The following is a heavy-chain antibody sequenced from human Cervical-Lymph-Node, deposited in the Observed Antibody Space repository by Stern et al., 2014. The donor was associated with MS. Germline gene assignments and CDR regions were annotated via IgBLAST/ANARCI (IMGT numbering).Heavy chain of an antibody. CDR2: FYTSGYT. CDR3: ARAPMYDFSSAITMDV. Sequence: QLQLQESGPGLVKPSQTLSLTCTVSGGSISSGNFHWIWIRQPAGKGLAWIGRFYTSGYTDYNPSLKSRVTISVDTSKNQVSLKLRSVSAADTAVYYCARAPMYDFSSAITMDVWGQGTTVTVSS. V-gene: IGHV4-61*02. CDR1: GGSISSGNFH. J-gene: IGHJ6*02. D-gene: IGHD3-3*01.